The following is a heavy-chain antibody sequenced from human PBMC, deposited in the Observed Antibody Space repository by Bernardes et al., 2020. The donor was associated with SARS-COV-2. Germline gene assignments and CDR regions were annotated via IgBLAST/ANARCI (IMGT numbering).Heavy chain of an antibody. CDR1: GFTFGAAW. CDR3: TTEWSHYRRLEN. V-gene: IGHV3-15*01. CDR2: IRSEADGGTT. D-gene: IGHD4-4*01. J-gene: IGHJ4*02. Sequence: GGSLRLSCAASGFTFGAAWMAWVRQAPGKGLEWIGHIRSEADGGTTDYAAPVEGRFTISRDESQNTLFLQMNGLKTEDTAVYYCTTEWSHYRRLENWGQGAPVTVS.